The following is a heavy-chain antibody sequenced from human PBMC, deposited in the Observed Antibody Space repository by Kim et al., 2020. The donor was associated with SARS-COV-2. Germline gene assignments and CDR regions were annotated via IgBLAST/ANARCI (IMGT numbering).Heavy chain of an antibody. CDR3: AKPADILTGYYKVHWYFDL. Sequence: GGSLRLSCAASGFTFSSYAMSWVRQAPGKGLEWVSAISGSGGSTYYADSVKGRFTISRDNSKNTLYLQMNSLRAEDTAVYYCAKPADILTGYYKVHWYFDLWGRGTLVTVSS. D-gene: IGHD3-9*01. J-gene: IGHJ2*01. V-gene: IGHV3-23*01. CDR1: GFTFSSYA. CDR2: ISGSGGST.